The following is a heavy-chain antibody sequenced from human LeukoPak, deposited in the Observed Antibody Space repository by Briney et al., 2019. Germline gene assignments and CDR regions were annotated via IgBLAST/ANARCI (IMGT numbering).Heavy chain of an antibody. D-gene: IGHD3/OR15-3a*01. Sequence: GASVKVSCKASGYTFTSYGISWVRRAPGQGLEWMGWISAYNGNTNYAQKLQGRVTMTTDTSTSTAYMELRSLRSDDTAVYYCARAVTGYYTPYYFDYWGQGTLVTVSS. J-gene: IGHJ4*02. CDR3: ARAVTGYYTPYYFDY. V-gene: IGHV1-18*01. CDR1: GYTFTSYG. CDR2: ISAYNGNT.